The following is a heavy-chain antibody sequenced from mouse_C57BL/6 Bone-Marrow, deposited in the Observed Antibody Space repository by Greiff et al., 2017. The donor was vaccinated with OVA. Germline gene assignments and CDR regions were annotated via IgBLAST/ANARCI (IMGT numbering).Heavy chain of an antibody. CDR1: GFTFSDYY. J-gene: IGHJ4*01. V-gene: IGHV5-16*01. Sequence: EVMLVESEGGLVQPGSSMKLSCTASGFTFSDYYMAWVRQVPEKGLEWVANINYDGSSTYYLDSLKSRFIISRDNAKNILYLQMSSLKSEDTATYYCARDRGYYGNYFYYAMDYWGQGTSVTVSS. CDR3: ARDRGYYGNYFYYAMDY. CDR2: INYDGSST. D-gene: IGHD2-1*01.